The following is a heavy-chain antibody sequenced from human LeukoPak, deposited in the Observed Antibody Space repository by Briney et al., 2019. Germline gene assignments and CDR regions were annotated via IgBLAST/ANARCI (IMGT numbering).Heavy chain of an antibody. CDR1: GFTFSTYT. Sequence: GGSLRLSCAASGFTFSTYTMNWVRQAPGKGLGWVSSISSSSSYIYYADSVKGRFTISRDNAKNSLYLQVNSLRAEDTAVYFCARTSYENYFDYWGQGTLVTVSS. D-gene: IGHD3-22*01. J-gene: IGHJ4*02. CDR2: ISSSSSYI. CDR3: ARTSYENYFDY. V-gene: IGHV3-21*01.